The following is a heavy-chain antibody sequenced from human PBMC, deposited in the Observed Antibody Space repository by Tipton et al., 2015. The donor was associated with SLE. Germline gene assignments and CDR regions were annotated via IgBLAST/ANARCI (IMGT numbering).Heavy chain of an antibody. CDR3: ARDQTGAYYVDY. CDR2: INPSGGST. Sequence: QVQLVQSGPEEKKPGASVKGSCKACGYTFTSYYMHWVRQAPGQGLERMGIINPSGGSTSYAQNFQGRVTMTRDKSTSTVYMELSSLRSEDSAVYYCARDQTGAYYVDYWVQGTLVTISS. D-gene: IGHD7-27*01. J-gene: IGHJ4*02. V-gene: IGHV1-46*01. CDR1: GYTFTSYY.